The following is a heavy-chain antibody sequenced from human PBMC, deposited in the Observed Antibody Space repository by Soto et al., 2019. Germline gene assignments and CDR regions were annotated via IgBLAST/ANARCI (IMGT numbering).Heavy chain of an antibody. V-gene: IGHV1-18*01. CDR3: ARGRYGDY. Sequence: QVHLEQSGAEVKKSGASVKVSCKGSGYGFTTYGITWVRQAPGQGLEWMAWISAHNGNTNYAQKLQGRVTVTRDTSTSTAYMELRSLRSDDTAVYYCARGRYGDYWGQGALVTVSS. D-gene: IGHD1-1*01. CDR1: GYGFTTYG. J-gene: IGHJ4*02. CDR2: ISAHNGNT.